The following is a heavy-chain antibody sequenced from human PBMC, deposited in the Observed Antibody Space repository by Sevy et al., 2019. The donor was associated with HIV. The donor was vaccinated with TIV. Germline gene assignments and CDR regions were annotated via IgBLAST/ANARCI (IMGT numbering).Heavy chain of an antibody. CDR1: GYTFTHYW. V-gene: IGHV5-51*01. J-gene: IGHJ3*02. CDR2: IFPGDSET. CDR3: ARHPSLSAFDI. Sequence: GESLKISCKASGYTFTHYWIGWVRQMPGKGLEWVGIIFPGDSETRYSPSFQGQITFSADKSITTAYLQWSSLKASDTTMYYCARHPSLSAFDIWGQGTMVTVSS.